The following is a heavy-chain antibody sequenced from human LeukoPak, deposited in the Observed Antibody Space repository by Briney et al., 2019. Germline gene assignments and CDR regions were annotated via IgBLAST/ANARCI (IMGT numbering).Heavy chain of an antibody. CDR1: GFTVRDHY. V-gene: IGHV3-72*01. D-gene: IGHD5-12*01. Sequence: GGSLRLSCAGSGFTVRDHYMDWVRQAPGKGLEWVGRSRNKGTGYSTEYAASVRGRFTISRDDSETSLYLQMNSLKTEDTAVYYCTRGNGYDWRSFDCWGQGVLVTASS. CDR3: TRGNGYDWRSFDC. J-gene: IGHJ4*02. CDR2: SRNKGTGYST.